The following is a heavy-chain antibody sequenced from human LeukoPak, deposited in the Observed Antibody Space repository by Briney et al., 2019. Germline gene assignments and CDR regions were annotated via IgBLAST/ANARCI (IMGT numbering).Heavy chain of an antibody. D-gene: IGHD5-18*01. CDR2: IIPIFGTA. CDR3: ASKRGYSYGLDY. V-gene: IGHV1-69*01. Sequence: GSSVKVSCTASGGTFSSYAISWVRQAPGQGLEWMGGIIPIFGTANYAQKFQGRVTITADESTSTGYMELSSLRSEDTAVYYCASKRGYSYGLDYWGQGTLATVSS. CDR1: GGTFSSYA. J-gene: IGHJ4*02.